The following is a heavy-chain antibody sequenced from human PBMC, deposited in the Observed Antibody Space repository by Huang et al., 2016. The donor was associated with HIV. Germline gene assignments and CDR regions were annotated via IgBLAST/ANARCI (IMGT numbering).Heavy chain of an antibody. CDR3: ARAVQSTLRGFDV. J-gene: IGHJ3*01. CDR2: ISYSGSNI. CDR1: DFQFSGYN. Sequence: DVQLVESGGGLVKPGGSLRLSCAASDFQFSGYNMNWVRQAPGKGLEWVACISYSGSNIYYADSVKGRFTISRDNAKNSVFLQMNSLRAEDTALYYCARAVQSTLRGFDVWGRGTLVTVSS. V-gene: IGHV3-21*02. D-gene: IGHD2-2*01.